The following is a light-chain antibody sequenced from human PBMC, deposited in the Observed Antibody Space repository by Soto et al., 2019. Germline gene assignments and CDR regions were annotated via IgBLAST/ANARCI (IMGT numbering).Light chain of an antibody. V-gene: IGLV2-14*01. CDR2: EAT. J-gene: IGLJ1*01. Sequence: QSALTQPASMSGSPGQSITIACTGTISDIGRYNFVSWYQHHPGKAPKLIIYEATKRPSGVSYRFSGSKSGNTASLTISGLQAEDEADYYCTSYTITSPYVFGTGTKLTVL. CDR3: TSYTITSPYV. CDR1: ISDIGRYNF.